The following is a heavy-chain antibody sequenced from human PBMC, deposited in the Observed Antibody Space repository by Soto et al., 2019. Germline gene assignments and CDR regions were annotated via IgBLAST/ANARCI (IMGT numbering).Heavy chain of an antibody. CDR1: GNTLSELS. CDR3: ATLASMNYGFSGYDF. CDR2: FDPENGEI. D-gene: IGHD3-22*01. V-gene: IGHV1-24*01. Sequence: ASVKVSCKVSGNTLSELSMHWVRQAPGKGLEWMGGFDPENGEIVYAQKFQGRVSMTEDTSTDTAYMELSSLRSDDTAVYYCATLASMNYGFSGYDFWGQGTLVTVSS. J-gene: IGHJ4*02.